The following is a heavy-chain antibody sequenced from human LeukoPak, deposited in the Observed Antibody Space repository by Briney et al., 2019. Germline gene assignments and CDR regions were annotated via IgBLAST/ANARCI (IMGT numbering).Heavy chain of an antibody. CDR2: INPNSGGT. J-gene: IGHJ6*03. CDR1: GYTFTGYY. V-gene: IGHV1-2*02. CDR3: ARDLDYYYYYYMDV. Sequence: GASVKVSCKASGYTFTGYYMHWVRQAPGQGLGWMGWINPNSGGTNYAQKFQGRVTMTRDTSISTAYMELSRLRSDDTAVYYCARDLDYYYYYYMDVWGKGTTVTVSS.